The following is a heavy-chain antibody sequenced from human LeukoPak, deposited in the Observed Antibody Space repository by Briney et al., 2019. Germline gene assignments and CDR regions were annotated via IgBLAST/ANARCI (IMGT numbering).Heavy chain of an antibody. CDR1: EFSVGSNY. Sequence: GGSLRLSCAASEFSVGSNYMTWVRQAPGKGLEWVSLINSGGSTYYADEAVSRFTTFRSNYKNTPYYLINSRRRDENTAYYYWRGPSGYYNTGGQGTLVTVSS. J-gene: IGHJ4*02. D-gene: IGHD5-12*01. V-gene: IGHV3-66*01. CDR2: INSGGST. CDR3: WRGPSGYYNT.